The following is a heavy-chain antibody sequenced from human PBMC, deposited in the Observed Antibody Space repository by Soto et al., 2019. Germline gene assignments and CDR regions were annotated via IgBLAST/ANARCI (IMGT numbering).Heavy chain of an antibody. J-gene: IGHJ6*02. CDR2: ISWDGGST. V-gene: IGHV3-43*01. Sequence: GGSLRLSCAASGFTFDDYTMHWVRQAPGKGLEWVSLISWDGGSTYYADSVKGRFTISRDNGKNSLYLQMNSLRTEDTALYYCAKDMNIVVVVAATWGMDVWGQGTTVTVSS. CDR1: GFTFDDYT. CDR3: AKDMNIVVVVAATWGMDV. D-gene: IGHD2-15*01.